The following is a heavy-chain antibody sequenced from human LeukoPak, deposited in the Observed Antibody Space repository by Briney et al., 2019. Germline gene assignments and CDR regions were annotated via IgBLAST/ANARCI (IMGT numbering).Heavy chain of an antibody. CDR1: GGSIRSSYYY. D-gene: IGHD5-12*01. CDR2: IYDSGST. J-gene: IGHJ4*02. V-gene: IGHV4-39*02. Sequence: SETLSLTCTVSGGSIRSSYYYWGWIRQPPGKGLEWIGSIYDSGSTYYNPSLKSRVTISVDTSKNQFSLKLNSVTAADTAVYYCARDSHIVATRWCFDYWGQGTLVTVSS. CDR3: ARDSHIVATRWCFDY.